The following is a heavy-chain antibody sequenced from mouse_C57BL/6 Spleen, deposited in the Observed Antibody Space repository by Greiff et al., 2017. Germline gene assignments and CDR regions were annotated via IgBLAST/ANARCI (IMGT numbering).Heavy chain of an antibody. V-gene: IGHV1-76*01. Sequence: VMLVESGAELVRPGASVKLSCKASGYTFTDYYINWVKQRPGQGLEWIARIYPGSGNTYYNEKFKGKATLTAEKSSSTAYMQLSSLTSEDSAVYVCAIFITAVVATDYWGQGTTLTVSS. D-gene: IGHD1-1*01. CDR2: IYPGSGNT. J-gene: IGHJ2*01. CDR1: GYTFTDYY. CDR3: AIFITAVVATDY.